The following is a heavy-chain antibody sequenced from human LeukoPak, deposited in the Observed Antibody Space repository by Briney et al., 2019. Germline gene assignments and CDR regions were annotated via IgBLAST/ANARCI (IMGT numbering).Heavy chain of an antibody. CDR1: GSSFTSHY. Sequence: SETLSLTCSVSGSSFTSHYWGWIRQPPGKGPEWIGHLYYSGSTTDNPSLESRVTMSVDTSRQQISLKLNSVPAADTAVYYCARGRGSPYSVEAFDVWGQGTVVTVSS. CDR2: LYYSGST. CDR3: ARGRGSPYSVEAFDV. V-gene: IGHV4-59*11. D-gene: IGHD3-22*01. J-gene: IGHJ3*01.